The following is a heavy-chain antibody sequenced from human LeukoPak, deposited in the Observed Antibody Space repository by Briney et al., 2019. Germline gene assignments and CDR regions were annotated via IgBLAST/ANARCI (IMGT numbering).Heavy chain of an antibody. CDR1: GGSFSGYY. V-gene: IGHV4-34*01. CDR3: ARLRVVVVAARYYYYGMDV. J-gene: IGHJ6*02. D-gene: IGHD2-15*01. Sequence: SETLSLTCAVYGGSFSGYYWSWIRQPPGKRLEWIGEINHSGSTNYNPSLKSRVTISVDTSKNQFSLKLSSVTAADTAVYYCARLRVVVVAARYYYYGMDVWGQGTTVTVSS. CDR2: INHSGST.